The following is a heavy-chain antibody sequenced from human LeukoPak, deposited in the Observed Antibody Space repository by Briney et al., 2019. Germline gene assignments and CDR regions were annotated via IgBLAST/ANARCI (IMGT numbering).Heavy chain of an antibody. Sequence: AASVKVSCKASGYTFTGYYMHWVRQAPGQGLEWMGWINPNSGGTNYAQKFQGRVTMTRDTSISTAYMELSRLRSDDTAVYYCARVAFRYCSGGSCHFDYWGQGTLVTVSS. V-gene: IGHV1-2*02. CDR1: GYTFTGYY. D-gene: IGHD2-15*01. CDR2: INPNSGGT. J-gene: IGHJ4*02. CDR3: ARVAFRYCSGGSCHFDY.